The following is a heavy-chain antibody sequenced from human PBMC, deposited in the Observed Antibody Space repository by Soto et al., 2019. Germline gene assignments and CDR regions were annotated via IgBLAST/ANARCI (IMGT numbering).Heavy chain of an antibody. V-gene: IGHV1-3*01. D-gene: IGHD2-21*02. CDR1: GYRFTSYA. CDR2: INAGNGNT. Sequence: GTSVKLSCEACGYRFTSYAMHWVRQAPGQRLEWMGWINAGNGNTKYSQKFQGRVTITRDTSASTAYMELSSLRSEDTAVYYCARSIVVVTALDYWGQGTLVTVSS. J-gene: IGHJ4*02. CDR3: ARSIVVVTALDY.